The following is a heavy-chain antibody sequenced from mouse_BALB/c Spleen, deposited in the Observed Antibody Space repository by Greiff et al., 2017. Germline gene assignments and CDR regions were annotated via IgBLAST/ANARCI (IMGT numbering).Heavy chain of an antibody. V-gene: IGHV5-6-5*01. CDR3: ARGDGDSYSFVY. CDR1: GFTFSSYA. CDR2: ISSGGST. Sequence: EVQVVESGGGLVKPGGSLKLSCAASGFTFSSYAMSWVRQTPEKRLEWVASISSGGSTYYPDSVKGRFTISRDNARNILYLQMSSLRSEDTAMYYCARGDGDSYSFVYWGAGTTLSVSS. J-gene: IGHJ2*01. D-gene: IGHD2-13*01.